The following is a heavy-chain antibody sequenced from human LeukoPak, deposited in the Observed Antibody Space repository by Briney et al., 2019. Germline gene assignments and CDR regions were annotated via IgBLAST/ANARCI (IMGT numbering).Heavy chain of an antibody. Sequence: SETLSLTCTVSGYSISSGYYWGWIRQPPGKGLEWIGSIYHSGSTYYNPSLKSRVTISVDTSKNQFSPKLSSVTAADTAVYYCARDRRLDSAFDIWGQGTMVTVSS. CDR2: IYHSGST. J-gene: IGHJ3*02. CDR3: ARDRRLDSAFDI. D-gene: IGHD3-16*01. CDR1: GYSISSGYY. V-gene: IGHV4-38-2*02.